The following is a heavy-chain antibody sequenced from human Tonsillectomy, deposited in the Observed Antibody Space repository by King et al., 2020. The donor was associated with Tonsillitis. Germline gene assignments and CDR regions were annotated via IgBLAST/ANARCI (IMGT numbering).Heavy chain of an antibody. CDR1: GGTFSSYA. CDR3: ARDYGYKYYFDY. J-gene: IGHJ4*02. D-gene: IGHD5-24*01. Sequence: QLVESGAEVKKPGSSVKVSCNASGGTFSSYAISWVRQAPGQGLEWMGGSIPIFGTANYAQKFQGRVTITADKSTSTAYMELSSLRSEDTAVYYCARDYGYKYYFDYWGQGTLVTVSS. CDR2: SIPIFGTA. V-gene: IGHV1-69*06.